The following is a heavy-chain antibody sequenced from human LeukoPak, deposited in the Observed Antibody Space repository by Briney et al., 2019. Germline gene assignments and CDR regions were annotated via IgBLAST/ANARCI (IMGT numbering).Heavy chain of an antibody. J-gene: IGHJ3*02. Sequence: PGGSLRLSCAASGFTFSSYSMNWVRQAPGKGREWVSSISSSSSYIYYADSVKGRFTISRDKAKISPYLQMNSLRAEDTAVYYCARLNWNYDAFDIWGQGTMVTVSS. V-gene: IGHV3-21*01. CDR2: ISSSSSYI. D-gene: IGHD1-7*01. CDR3: ARLNWNYDAFDI. CDR1: GFTFSSYS.